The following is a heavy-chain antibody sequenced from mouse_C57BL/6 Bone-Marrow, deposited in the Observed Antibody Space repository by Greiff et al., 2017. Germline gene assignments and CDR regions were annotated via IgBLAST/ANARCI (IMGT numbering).Heavy chain of an antibody. V-gene: IGHV5-2*01. CDR3: ARHGNYYGSSPFAY. D-gene: IGHD1-1*01. J-gene: IGHJ3*01. CDR1: EYEFPSHD. Sequence: EVKLMESGGGLVQPGESLKLSCESNEYEFPSHDMSWVRKTPEQRLELVAAINSDGGSTYYPDTMARRFIISRDNTKKTLYLQMSSLRSADTALYYWARHGNYYGSSPFAYWGQGTLVTVSA. CDR2: INSDGGST.